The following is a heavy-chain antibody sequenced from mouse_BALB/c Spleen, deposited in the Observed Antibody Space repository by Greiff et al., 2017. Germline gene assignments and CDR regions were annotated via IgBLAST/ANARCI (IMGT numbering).Heavy chain of an antibody. Sequence: QVQLQQSGPGLVAPSQSLSITCTVSGFSLTGYGVNWVRQPPGKGLEWLGMIWGDGSTDYNSALKSRLSISKDNSKSQVFLKMNSLQTDDTARYYCARGYYDYAYAMDYWGQGTSGTVSS. CDR3: ARGYYDYAYAMDY. CDR1: GFSLTGYG. V-gene: IGHV2-6-7*01. CDR2: IWGDGST. J-gene: IGHJ4*01. D-gene: IGHD2-4*01.